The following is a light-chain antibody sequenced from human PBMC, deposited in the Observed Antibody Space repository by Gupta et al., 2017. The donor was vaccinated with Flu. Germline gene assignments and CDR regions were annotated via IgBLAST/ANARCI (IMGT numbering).Light chain of an antibody. J-gene: IGKJ1*01. CDR1: QSVSHW. V-gene: IGKV1-5*03. Sequence: IQMTQSPSALSASVGDTVTISCRANQSVSHWLAWYQQKPGTVPKLLIYQASTLETGVPSRFSGSGSGIEFTLTISSLQREDFASYYCLQYNAFMWAFGQGTKVEIK. CDR3: LQYNAFMWA. CDR2: QAS.